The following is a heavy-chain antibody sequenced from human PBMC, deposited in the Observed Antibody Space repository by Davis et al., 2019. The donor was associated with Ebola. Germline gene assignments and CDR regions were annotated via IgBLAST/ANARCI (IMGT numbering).Heavy chain of an antibody. Sequence: PGGSLRLSCAASGFTFNNYAMNWVRQAPGKGLEWVSAIGGGGDNTHYADSVKGRFTISRDNSKNTLYLQMNSLRVEDTAEYYCAKDLRGYFRPADYWGQGTLVTVSS. CDR1: GFTFNNYA. J-gene: IGHJ4*02. D-gene: IGHD2-21*01. CDR2: IGGGGDNT. V-gene: IGHV3-23*01. CDR3: AKDLRGYFRPADY.